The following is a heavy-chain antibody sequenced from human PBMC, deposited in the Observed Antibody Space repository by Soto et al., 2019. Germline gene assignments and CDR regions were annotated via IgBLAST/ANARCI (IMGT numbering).Heavy chain of an antibody. D-gene: IGHD6-19*01. J-gene: IGHJ4*02. V-gene: IGHV5-51*01. CDR1: GYTFTDYW. CDR2: IYPGDSDT. CDR3: AIVAVAGEGAFDY. Sequence: GESLNISCKWSGYTFTDYWIGWVRQLPGKGLEWMGIIYPGDSDTRYSPSFQGQVTISADKSISTAYLQWSSLKASDTAMYYCAIVAVAGEGAFDYWGQGTLVTVSS.